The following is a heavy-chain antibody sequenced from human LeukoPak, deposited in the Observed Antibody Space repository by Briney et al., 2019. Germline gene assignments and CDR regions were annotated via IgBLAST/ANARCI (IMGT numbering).Heavy chain of an antibody. CDR2: TRGRGDKT. CDR1: GFTFSSYA. V-gene: IGHV3-23*01. J-gene: IGHJ4*02. CDR3: ARDWVTDTAAIDY. D-gene: IGHD2-2*01. Sequence: GGSLRLSCAASGFTFSSYAMSWVRQAPGKGLEWVAATRGRGDKTYHADSVKGRFTISRDNSKNTLFLQMNSLRAEDTAVYYCARDWVTDTAAIDYWGQGTLVSVSS.